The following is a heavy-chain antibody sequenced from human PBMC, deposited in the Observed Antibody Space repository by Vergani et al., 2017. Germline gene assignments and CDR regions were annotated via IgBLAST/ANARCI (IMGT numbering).Heavy chain of an antibody. CDR2: IYTSGST. J-gene: IGHJ6*03. Sequence: QVQLQESGPGLVKPSQTLSLTCTVSGGSISSGSYYWSWIRQPAGKGLEWIGRIYTSGSTNYNPSLKSRVTISVDTSKNQFSRKLSSVTAADTAVYYCARDRGYGSSTSCYTFYYYYMDVWSKGTTVTVSS. CDR3: ARDRGYGSSTSCYTFYYYYMDV. V-gene: IGHV4-61*02. D-gene: IGHD2-2*02. CDR1: GGSISSGSYY.